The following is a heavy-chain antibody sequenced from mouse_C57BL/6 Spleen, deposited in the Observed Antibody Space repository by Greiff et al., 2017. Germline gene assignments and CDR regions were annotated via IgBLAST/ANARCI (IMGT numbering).Heavy chain of an antibody. Sequence: QVQLQQPGAELVKPGASVKLSCKASGYTFTSYWMQWVKQRPGQGLEWIGEIDPSDSYTNYNQKFKGKATLTVDTSSSTAYMQLSSLTSEDSAVYYCARPALRYFDYWGQGTTLTVSS. J-gene: IGHJ2*01. CDR1: GYTFTSYW. V-gene: IGHV1-50*01. D-gene: IGHD1-1*01. CDR2: IDPSDSYT. CDR3: ARPALRYFDY.